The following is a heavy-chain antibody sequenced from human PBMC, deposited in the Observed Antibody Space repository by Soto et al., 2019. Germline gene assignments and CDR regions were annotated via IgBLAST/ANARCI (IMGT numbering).Heavy chain of an antibody. CDR3: ARVYVGSYQRRYYFDY. J-gene: IGHJ4*02. Sequence: SVKVSCKASGGTFSSYAISWVRQAPGQGLEWIGGIIPIFGTANYAQKFQGRVTITADESTSTAYMELSSLRSEDTAVYYCARVYVGSYQRRYYFDYWGQGTLVTVSS. CDR2: IIPIFGTA. V-gene: IGHV1-69*13. CDR1: GGTFSSYA. D-gene: IGHD1-26*01.